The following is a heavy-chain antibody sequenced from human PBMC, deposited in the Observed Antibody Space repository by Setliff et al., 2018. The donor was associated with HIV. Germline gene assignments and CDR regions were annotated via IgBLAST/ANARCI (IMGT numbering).Heavy chain of an antibody. D-gene: IGHD3-10*01. CDR2: IYPGDSDT. V-gene: IGHV5-51*01. CDR1: GYSFTTYW. CDR3: ARLADTSAYYFDF. J-gene: IGHJ4*02. Sequence: GESLKISCKGSGYSFTTYWIGWVRQMPGKGLEWMGIIYPGDSDTRYSPSFQGQVTISADNSISTAYLEWSSLKASDTAIYYCARLADTSAYYFDFWGQGTPVTVSS.